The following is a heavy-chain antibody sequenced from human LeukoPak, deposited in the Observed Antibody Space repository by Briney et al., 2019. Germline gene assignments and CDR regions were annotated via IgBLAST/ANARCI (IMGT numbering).Heavy chain of an antibody. J-gene: IGHJ5*02. CDR1: GGSISSSSYY. CDR2: IYYSGST. CDR3: ARHLQYYDILTGYYPSWFDP. V-gene: IGHV4-39*01. Sequence: SETLSLTCTVSGGSISSSSYYWGWIRQPPGKGLEWIGSIYYSGSTYYNPSLKSRVTISVDTSKNQFSLKLSSVTAADTAVYYRARHLQYYDILTGYYPSWFDPWGQGTLVTVSS. D-gene: IGHD3-9*01.